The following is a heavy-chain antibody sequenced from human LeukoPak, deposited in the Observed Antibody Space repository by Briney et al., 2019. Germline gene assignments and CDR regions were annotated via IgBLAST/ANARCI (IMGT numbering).Heavy chain of an antibody. V-gene: IGHV1-8*01. D-gene: IGHD2-2*02. CDR2: MNPNGGNT. CDR1: GYTFTSYD. CDR3: ARAPHCSSTSCYTRWFDP. J-gene: IGHJ5*02. Sequence: ASVKVSCKASGYTFTSYDINWVRQATGQGLEWMGWMNPNGGNTGYAQKFQGRVTMTRNTSISTAYMELSSLRSEDTAVYYCARAPHCSSTSCYTRWFDPWGQGTLVTVSS.